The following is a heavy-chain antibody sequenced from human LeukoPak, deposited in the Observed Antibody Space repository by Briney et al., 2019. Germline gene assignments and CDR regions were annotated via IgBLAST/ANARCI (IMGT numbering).Heavy chain of an antibody. V-gene: IGHV3-53*01. CDR1: GFTFSSYS. CDR2: IYSRGGT. CDR3: ARDPPGIAASGTYY. J-gene: IGHJ4*02. Sequence: GGSLRLSCAASGFTFSSYSMNWVRQAPGKGLEWVSLIYSRGGTSYADSVKGRFTISRDSSKNTLFLQLNSLRVEDTAVYYCARDPPGIAASGTYYWGQGTLVTVSS. D-gene: IGHD6-13*01.